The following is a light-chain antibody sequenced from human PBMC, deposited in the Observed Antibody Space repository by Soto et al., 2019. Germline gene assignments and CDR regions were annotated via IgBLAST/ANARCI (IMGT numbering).Light chain of an antibody. CDR3: QQSYTTTWA. V-gene: IGKV1-39*01. CDR1: QSISSY. Sequence: DIQMTQSPSSLSASVGDRVTITCRTSQSISSYLNRYQQKSGKAPKLLIYAASTLQSGVPSRFSGSGSGTDFTLTISSLQPEDFATYYCQQSYTTTWAFGQGTKVDIK. J-gene: IGKJ1*01. CDR2: AAS.